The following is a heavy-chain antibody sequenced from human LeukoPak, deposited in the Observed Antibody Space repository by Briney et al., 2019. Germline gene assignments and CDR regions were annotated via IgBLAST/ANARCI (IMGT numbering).Heavy chain of an antibody. CDR3: ARDRAMTYNWFDP. V-gene: IGHV4-59*01. J-gene: IGHJ5*02. D-gene: IGHD2-21*02. Sequence: PSETLSLTCAVYGGSFSSYYWSWIRQPPGKGLEWIGYIYYSGSTNYNPSLKSRVTISVDTSKNQFSLKLSSVTAADTAVYYCARDRAMTYNWFDPWGQGTLVTVSS. CDR2: IYYSGST. CDR1: GGSFSSYY.